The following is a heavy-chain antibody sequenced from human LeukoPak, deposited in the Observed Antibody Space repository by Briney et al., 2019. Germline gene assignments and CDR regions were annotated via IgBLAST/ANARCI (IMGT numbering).Heavy chain of an antibody. CDR3: ARAQSGSYYWYYYYYMDV. CDR1: GFTFSSYW. D-gene: IGHD1-26*01. V-gene: IGHV3-7*01. J-gene: IGHJ6*03. CDR2: KKQNGSEK. Sequence: PGGSLRLSCAASGFTFSSYWMRWVRQAGGKGGEGVANKKQNGSEKYYVDSVKGRFTISRDNAKNSLYLQMNSLRAEDTAVYYCARAQSGSYYWYYYYYMDVWGKGTTVTVSS.